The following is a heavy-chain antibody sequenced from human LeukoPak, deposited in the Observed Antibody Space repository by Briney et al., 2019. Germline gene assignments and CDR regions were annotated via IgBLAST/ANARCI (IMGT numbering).Heavy chain of an antibody. V-gene: IGHV3-74*01. J-gene: IGHJ4*02. D-gene: IGHD6-25*01. CDR1: GLTFSIYW. CDR2: IHGDGTTT. Sequence: GGSLRLSCAASGLTFSIYWMHWVRQTPGEGPVWVSRIHGDGTTTHYADSVKGRFTISRDNAKNTLYLQMNSLRAEDTAIYYCSRDISGPGYWGQGTQVTVSS. CDR3: SRDISGPGY.